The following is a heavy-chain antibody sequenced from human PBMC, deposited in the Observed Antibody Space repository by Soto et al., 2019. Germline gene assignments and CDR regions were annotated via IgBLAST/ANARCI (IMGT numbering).Heavy chain of an antibody. Sequence: GSLRLSCSASGFTFSSYAMHWVRQAPGKGLEYVSAISSNGGSTYYADSVKGRFTISGDNSKNTLYLQMSSLRAEDTAVYYCVKGHQWLVTYYYYGMDVWGQGTTVTVSS. CDR2: ISSNGGST. D-gene: IGHD6-19*01. CDR3: VKGHQWLVTYYYYGMDV. J-gene: IGHJ6*02. V-gene: IGHV3-64D*08. CDR1: GFTFSSYA.